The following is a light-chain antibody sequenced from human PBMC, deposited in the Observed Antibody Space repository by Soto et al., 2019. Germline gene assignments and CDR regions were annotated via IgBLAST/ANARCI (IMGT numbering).Light chain of an antibody. V-gene: IGLV2-14*01. CDR3: SSFTSSASLEV. CDR2: EVT. J-gene: IGLJ3*02. Sequence: QSVLTQPASVSGSPGQSITVSCTGTTSDIGTYNYVSWYQLHPGKAPKLIIYEVTNQPSGVSNRFSGSKSGNTASLTISGLQAEDEADYYCSSFTSSASLEVFGGGTKLTVL. CDR1: TSDIGTYNY.